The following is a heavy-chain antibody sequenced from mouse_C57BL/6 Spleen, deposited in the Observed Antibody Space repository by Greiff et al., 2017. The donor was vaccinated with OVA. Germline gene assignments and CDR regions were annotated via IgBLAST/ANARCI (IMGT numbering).Heavy chain of an antibody. D-gene: IGHD1-1*01. CDR2: INPSTGGT. Sequence: VQLQQSGPELVKPGASVKISCKASGYSFTGYYMNWVKQSPEKSLEWIGEINPSTGGTTYNQKFKAKATLTVDKSSSTAYMQLKSLTSEDSAVYYCARAICYGSSYALDYWGQGTSVTVSS. J-gene: IGHJ4*01. V-gene: IGHV1-42*01. CDR3: ARAICYGSSYALDY. CDR1: GYSFTGYY.